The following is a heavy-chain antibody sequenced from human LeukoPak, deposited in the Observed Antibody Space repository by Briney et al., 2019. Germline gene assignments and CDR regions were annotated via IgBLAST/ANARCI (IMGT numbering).Heavy chain of an antibody. Sequence: ASVKVSCKASGYTFSSYAMNWVRQAPGQGLEWMGWINTNTGNPTYAQGFTGRFVFSLDTSVSTAYLQISGLKAEDTAVYYCARGGDMITFGGALNWGQGTLVTVSS. V-gene: IGHV7-4-1*02. CDR1: GYTFSSYA. CDR3: ARGGDMITFGGALN. CDR2: INTNTGNP. D-gene: IGHD3-16*01. J-gene: IGHJ4*02.